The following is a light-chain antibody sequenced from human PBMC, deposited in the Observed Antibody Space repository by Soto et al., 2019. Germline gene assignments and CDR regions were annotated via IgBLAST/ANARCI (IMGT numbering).Light chain of an antibody. V-gene: IGKV1-5*03. CDR1: QSISTW. J-gene: IGKJ1*01. CDR3: QQYNSYSWA. Sequence: IQMTQSPSTLSASVGDRVTITCRASQSISTWLAWYQQRAGKAPKLLIYKASNLESGVPSRFSGSGSGTDFTLTISSLQPDDFATYYCQQYNSYSWAFGQGTKV. CDR2: KAS.